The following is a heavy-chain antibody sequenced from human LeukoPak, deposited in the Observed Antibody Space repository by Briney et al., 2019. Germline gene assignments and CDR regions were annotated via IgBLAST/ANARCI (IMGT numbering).Heavy chain of an antibody. V-gene: IGHV3-48*04. D-gene: IGHD3-22*01. Sequence: PGGSLRLSCAASGFTFSNYNMNWVRQAPGKGLEWVSYITLSSSTIYYADSVKGRFTISRDNAKNSLYLQMNSLRAEDTALYYCARREYYYDSRAGAFDIWGQGTMVTVSS. CDR1: GFTFSNYN. CDR3: ARREYYYDSRAGAFDI. CDR2: ITLSSSTI. J-gene: IGHJ3*02.